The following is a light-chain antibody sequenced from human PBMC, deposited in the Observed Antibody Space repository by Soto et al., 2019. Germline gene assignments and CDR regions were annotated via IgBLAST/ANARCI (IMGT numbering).Light chain of an antibody. Sequence: DIQMTQSPSTLPASVGDRVTITCRASQPISTWLAWYQEKPGEAPKLLIFAASTLQSGVPSRFSGSGSGTDFTLTISSLQAEDFATYYCQQLSTYPSTFGGGTKVDIK. CDR1: QPISTW. CDR2: AAS. V-gene: IGKV1-5*01. CDR3: QQLSTYPST. J-gene: IGKJ4*01.